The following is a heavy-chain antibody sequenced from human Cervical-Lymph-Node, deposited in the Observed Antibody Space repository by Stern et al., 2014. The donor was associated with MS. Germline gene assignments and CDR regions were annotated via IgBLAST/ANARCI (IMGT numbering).Heavy chain of an antibody. CDR2: IRSKAYGGAT. CDR3: ARGVTIFGVVGGAFDP. D-gene: IGHD3-3*01. J-gene: IGHJ5*02. CDR1: GFTFGDYV. Sequence: VQLVESGGGLVKPWRSLRLSCTASGFTFGDYVMSWFRQAPGKGLEWVGFIRSKAYGGATQYAASVKGRFTISRDDSKNIAYLQMNSLKTEDTGVYYCARGVTIFGVVGGAFDPWGQGTLVTVSS. V-gene: IGHV3-49*05.